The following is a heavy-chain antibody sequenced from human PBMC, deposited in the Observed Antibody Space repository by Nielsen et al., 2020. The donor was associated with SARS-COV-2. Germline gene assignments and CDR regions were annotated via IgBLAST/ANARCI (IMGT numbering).Heavy chain of an antibody. CDR1: GFSFSTYW. CDR3: ARDAWDISGYFVY. D-gene: IGHD3-22*01. V-gene: IGHV3-74*01. J-gene: IGHJ4*02. Sequence: GESLKISCAASGFSFSTYWMHWVRQAPGKGLVWVSRINQDGSTTNYGDSVQGRFTISRDNARNTLYLQMSGLRAEDTGVYYCARDAWDISGYFVYWGQGTLVTVSS. CDR2: INQDGSTT.